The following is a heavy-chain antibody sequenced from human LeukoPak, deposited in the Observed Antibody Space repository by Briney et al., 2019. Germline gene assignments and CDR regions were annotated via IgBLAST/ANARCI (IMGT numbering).Heavy chain of an antibody. V-gene: IGHV3-23*01. CDR3: AKDPYSSSWYPDY. Sequence: GGSLRLSCAASGFTFSSYAMSWVRQAPGKGLEWVSAISGSGDTTDFADSVKGRFTISRDNSKNTLYLQMNSLRAEDRAVYYCAKDPYSSSWYPDYWGQGTLVTVSS. D-gene: IGHD6-13*01. CDR2: ISGSGDTT. J-gene: IGHJ4*02. CDR1: GFTFSSYA.